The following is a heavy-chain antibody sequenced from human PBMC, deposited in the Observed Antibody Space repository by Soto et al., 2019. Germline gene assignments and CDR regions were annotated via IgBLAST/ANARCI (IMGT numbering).Heavy chain of an antibody. V-gene: IGHV1-2*04. Sequence: GASVKVSCTASVYTFTGYYMHWVRQAPGQGLEWMGWINPNSGGTNYAQKFQGWVTMTRDTSISTAYMELSRLRSDDTAVYYCARVNSGWPVSYYGMDVWGQGTTVTVSS. CDR1: VYTFTGYY. CDR3: ARVNSGWPVSYYGMDV. J-gene: IGHJ6*02. CDR2: INPNSGGT. D-gene: IGHD6-19*01.